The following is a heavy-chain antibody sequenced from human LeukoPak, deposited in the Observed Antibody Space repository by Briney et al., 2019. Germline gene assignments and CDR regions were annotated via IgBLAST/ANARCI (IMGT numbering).Heavy chain of an antibody. CDR1: GGTFSSYA. V-gene: IGHV1-69*01. CDR2: IVPIFSTA. D-gene: IGHD5-18*01. Sequence: SVKVSCKASGGTFSSYAISWVRQAPGQGLEWMGGIVPIFSTANYAQKFQGRVTITADESTSTAYMELSSLRSEDTAVYYCARVAYSYGYREIDYWGQGTLVTVSS. CDR3: ARVAYSYGYREIDY. J-gene: IGHJ4*02.